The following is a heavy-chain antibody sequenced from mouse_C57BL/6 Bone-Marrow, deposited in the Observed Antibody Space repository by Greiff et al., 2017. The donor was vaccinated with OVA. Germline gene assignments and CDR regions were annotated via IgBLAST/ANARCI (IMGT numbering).Heavy chain of an antibody. CDR3: ARWSLPYAMDY. D-gene: IGHD6-2*01. V-gene: IGHV1-72*01. CDR2: IDPNSGGT. J-gene: IGHJ4*01. CDR1: GYTFTSYW. Sequence: VQLQQPGAELVKPGASVKLSCKASGYTFTSYWMHWVKQRPGRGLEWIGRIDPNSGGTKYNEKFKSKATLTVDKPSSTAYMQISSLTSEDSAVYYCARWSLPYAMDYWGQGTSVTVSS.